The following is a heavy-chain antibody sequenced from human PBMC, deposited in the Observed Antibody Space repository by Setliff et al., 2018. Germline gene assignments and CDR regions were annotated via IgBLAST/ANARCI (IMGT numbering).Heavy chain of an antibody. J-gene: IGHJ3*02. CDR3: ARSGYYDFWSGFLNDAFDT. D-gene: IGHD3-3*01. Sequence: PSETLSLTCTVSGGSISSSSYYWGWIRQPPGKGLEWIGCIYYSGSTYYNPSLKSRVTISVDTSKKKFSLKLSSVTAADTAVYYCARSGYYDFWSGFLNDAFDTWGQGTMVTVSS. CDR2: IYYSGST. V-gene: IGHV4-39*07. CDR1: GGSISSSSYY.